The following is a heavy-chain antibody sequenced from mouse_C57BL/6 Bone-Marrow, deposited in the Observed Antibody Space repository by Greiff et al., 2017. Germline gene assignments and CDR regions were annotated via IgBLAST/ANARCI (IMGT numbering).Heavy chain of an antibody. D-gene: IGHD1-1*01. CDR2: IYPRDGST. CDR3: ARLECDGSSGDWYFDV. V-gene: IGHV1-85*01. CDR1: GYTFTSYD. Sequence: QVQLKESGPELVKPGASVKLSCKASGYTFTSYDINWVKQRPGQGLEWIGWIYPRDGSTKYNEKFTGKATLTVDPSSSTAYMELHSLTSEDSAVYFCARLECDGSSGDWYFDVWGTGTTVTVSS. J-gene: IGHJ1*03.